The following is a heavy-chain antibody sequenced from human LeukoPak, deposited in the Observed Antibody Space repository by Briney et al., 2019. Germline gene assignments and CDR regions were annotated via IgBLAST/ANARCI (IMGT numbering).Heavy chain of an antibody. CDR3: ATALGTPGYYYYYMDV. D-gene: IGHD7-27*01. V-gene: IGHV1-24*01. J-gene: IGHJ6*03. CDR1: GYTLTELS. CDR2: FDPEDGET. Sequence: ASVKVSCKVSGYTLTELSMHWVRQAPGKGLEWMGGFDPEDGETIYAQKFQGRVTMTEDTSTDTAYMELSSLRSEDTAVYYCATALGTPGYYYYYMDVWGKGTTVTASS.